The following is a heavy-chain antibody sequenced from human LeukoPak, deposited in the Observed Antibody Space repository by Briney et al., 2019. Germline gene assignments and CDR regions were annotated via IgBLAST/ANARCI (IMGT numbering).Heavy chain of an antibody. CDR1: GGSICNGNYY. CDR3: ARGTCVGTICYLPAAPFDF. CDR2: IFFGGGA. Sequence: SQTLSLTCTVPGGSICNGNYYWTWIREPPRKGLEWIGYIFFGGGAYYHSSLKSRVTLSLDTSKAQFSLKRTSLIATAPVVYFCARGTCVGTICYLPAAPFDFWGQGTLVTVSS. V-gene: IGHV4-30-4*01. J-gene: IGHJ4*02. D-gene: IGHD2-2*01.